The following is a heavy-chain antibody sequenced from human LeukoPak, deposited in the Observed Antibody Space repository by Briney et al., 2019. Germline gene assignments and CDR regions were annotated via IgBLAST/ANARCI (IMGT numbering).Heavy chain of an antibody. V-gene: IGHV3-7*04. CDR3: ARAYSDAFEP. CDR2: VKQDGSET. CDR1: GFTFSSNW. Sequence: GGSLRLSCAASGFTFSSNWMSWVRQAPGKGLEWVANVKQDGSETYYVDSVKGRFTISRDNAKNSLFLQMNTLRVEDTAVYYCARAYSDAFEPWGQGTLVTVSS. J-gene: IGHJ5*02. D-gene: IGHD5-18*01.